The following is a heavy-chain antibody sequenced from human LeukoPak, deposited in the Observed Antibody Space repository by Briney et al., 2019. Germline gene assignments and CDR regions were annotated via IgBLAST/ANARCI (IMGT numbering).Heavy chain of an antibody. CDR2: INPNSGGT. Sequence: ASVKVSCKASGYTFTGYYMHWVRQAPGQGLEWMGWINPNSGGTNYAQKFQGRVTMTRDTSISTAYMELSRLRSDDTAVYYCARGRVSSGYLDYYMDVWGKGTTVTVSS. V-gene: IGHV1-2*02. D-gene: IGHD3-22*01. CDR3: ARGRVSSGYLDYYMDV. CDR1: GYTFTGYY. J-gene: IGHJ6*03.